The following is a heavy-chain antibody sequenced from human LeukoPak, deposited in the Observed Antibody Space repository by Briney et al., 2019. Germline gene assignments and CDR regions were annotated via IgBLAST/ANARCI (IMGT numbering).Heavy chain of an antibody. CDR1: GFPFNSYA. Sequence: GGSLRLSCSASGFPFNSYAMHWVRQAPGKGLEYVSAISDSGGSTYYADSVKGRFTISRDNSKNTLYLQMRSLRAEDTAVYFSVRGYSFGPYGMDVWGQGTTVTVSS. CDR2: ISDSGGST. V-gene: IGHV3-64D*09. CDR3: VRGYSFGPYGMDV. J-gene: IGHJ6*02. D-gene: IGHD2-15*01.